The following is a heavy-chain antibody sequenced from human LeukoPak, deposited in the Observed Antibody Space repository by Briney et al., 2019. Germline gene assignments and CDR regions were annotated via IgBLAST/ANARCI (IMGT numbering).Heavy chain of an antibody. CDR3: AKRPYSGYGHFDY. CDR1: GFTFSSYA. J-gene: IGHJ4*02. CDR2: ISGSGGST. D-gene: IGHD5-12*01. Sequence: GGSLRLSCAASGFTFSSYAMSWVRQAPGKGLEWVSAISGSGGSTYYADSVKGRFTISRDNSKNTLYLQMNSLRAVDTAVYYCAKRPYSGYGHFDYWGQGTLVTVSS. V-gene: IGHV3-23*01.